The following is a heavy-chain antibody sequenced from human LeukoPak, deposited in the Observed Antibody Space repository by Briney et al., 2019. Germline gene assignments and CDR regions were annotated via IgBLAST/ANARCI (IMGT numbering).Heavy chain of an antibody. V-gene: IGHV4-59*12. J-gene: IGHJ4*02. CDR1: GGSFGHYF. Sequence: SETLSLTCSVSGGSFGHYFLSWIRQPPGKGLEWIGYIYYNGSADYSPSPMSRLIISADTSKNPFSLQMSSVTAADTAVYYCASHRGSPGSEYWGQGTLVTVSS. CDR3: ASHRGSPGSEY. CDR2: IYYNGSA. D-gene: IGHD3-10*01.